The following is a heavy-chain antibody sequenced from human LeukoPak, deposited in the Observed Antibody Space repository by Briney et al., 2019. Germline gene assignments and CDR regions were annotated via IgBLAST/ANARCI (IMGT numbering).Heavy chain of an antibody. CDR3: ARAAYYDFWSGYYPYGMDV. D-gene: IGHD3-3*01. J-gene: IGHJ6*02. CDR1: GGSISSYY. V-gene: IGHV4-59*01. Sequence: PSETLSLTCTVSGGSISSYYWSWFRQPPGKGLEWIGYIYYSGSTNYNPSLKSRVTISVDTSKNQFSLKLSSVTAADTAVYYCARAAYYDFWSGYYPYGMDVWGQGTTVTVSS. CDR2: IYYSGST.